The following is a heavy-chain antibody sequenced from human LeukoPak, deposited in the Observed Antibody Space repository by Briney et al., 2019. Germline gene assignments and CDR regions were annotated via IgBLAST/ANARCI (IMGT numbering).Heavy chain of an antibody. J-gene: IGHJ6*03. CDR3: ARALSIRSARPLYYYYMDV. D-gene: IGHD3-3*02. V-gene: IGHV1-69*05. CDR2: IIPIFGTE. CDR1: RGTFSSYA. Sequence: GASVQVSCQASRGTFSSYAISWVRPAAGQGREWMGGIIPIFGTEHYAQKSQGRVTITTDESTRTAYMELSSLRSEDPAVYYCARALSIRSARPLYYYYMDVWGKGTTVTVSS.